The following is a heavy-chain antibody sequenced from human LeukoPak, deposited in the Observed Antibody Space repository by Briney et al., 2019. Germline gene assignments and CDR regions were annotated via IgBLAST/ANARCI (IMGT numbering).Heavy chain of an antibody. J-gene: IGHJ4*02. D-gene: IGHD5-18*01. Sequence: SQTLSLTCTLSGGSISSGDYYWSWIRQPPGKGLEWIGYIYYSGSTYYNPSLKSRVTISADTSKNQFSLKPSSVTAADTAVYYCAGRQRGLFDYWGQGTLVTVSS. V-gene: IGHV4-30-4*01. CDR1: GGSISSGDYY. CDR3: AGRQRGLFDY. CDR2: IYYSGST.